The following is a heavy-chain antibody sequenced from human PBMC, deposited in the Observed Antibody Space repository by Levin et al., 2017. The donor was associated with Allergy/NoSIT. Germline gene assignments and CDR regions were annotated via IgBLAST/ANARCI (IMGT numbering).Heavy chain of an antibody. V-gene: IGHV1-18*01. Sequence: GESLKISCKASGYTFSSYGISWVRLAPGQGLEWMGWNSGYNGRTDYAQKVQGRITMTTDSSTSTAYMELRSLRSDDTAVYYCAREKGFSASYRGIFDYWGQGTLVTVSS. CDR1: GYTFSSYG. D-gene: IGHD3-10*01. CDR3: AREKGFSASYRGIFDY. CDR2: NSGYNGRT. J-gene: IGHJ4*02.